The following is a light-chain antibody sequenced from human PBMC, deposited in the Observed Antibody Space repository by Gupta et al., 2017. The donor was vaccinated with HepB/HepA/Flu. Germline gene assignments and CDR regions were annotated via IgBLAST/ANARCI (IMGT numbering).Light chain of an antibody. CDR1: SSDIGGFDA. V-gene: IGLV2-14*01. CDR3: SSFRSGGTLVV. J-gene: IGLJ3*02. CDR2: SVS. Sequence: QSALTQPASVSGSPGQSITISCAGSSSDIGGFDAVSWYKQYPGKAPELLIYSVSNRPSGIDDRFSGSKSGNTASLTISGLQPEDEGTYYCSSFRSGGTLVVFGGGTKLTVL.